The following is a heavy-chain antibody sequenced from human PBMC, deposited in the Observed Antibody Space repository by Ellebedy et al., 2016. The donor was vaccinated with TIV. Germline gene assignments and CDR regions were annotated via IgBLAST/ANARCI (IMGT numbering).Heavy chain of an antibody. Sequence: GGSLRLXXAASGFTFSSYAMSWVRQAPGKGLEWVSSISSSSSYIYYADSVKGRFTISRDNAKNSLYLQMNSLRAEDTAVYYCARDYMSGYDPTFDYWGQGTLVTVSS. CDR3: ARDYMSGYDPTFDY. CDR1: GFTFSSYA. V-gene: IGHV3-21*01. D-gene: IGHD5-12*01. J-gene: IGHJ4*02. CDR2: ISSSSSYI.